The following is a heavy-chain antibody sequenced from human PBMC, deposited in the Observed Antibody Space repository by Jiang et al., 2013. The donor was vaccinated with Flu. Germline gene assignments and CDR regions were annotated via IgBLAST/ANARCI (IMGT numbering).Heavy chain of an antibody. Sequence: SWVRQMPGKGLEWMGRIDPSDSYTNYSPSFQGHVTISADKSISTAYLQWSSLKASDTAMYYCARRQYSSSSGLFDYWGQGTLVTVSS. CDR3: ARRQYSSSSGLFDY. CDR2: IDPSDSYT. D-gene: IGHD6-6*01. J-gene: IGHJ4*02. V-gene: IGHV5-10-1*01.